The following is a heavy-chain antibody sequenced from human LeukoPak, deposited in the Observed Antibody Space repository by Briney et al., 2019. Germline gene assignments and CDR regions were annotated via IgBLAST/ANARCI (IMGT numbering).Heavy chain of an antibody. CDR3: ARSPRIYDSSGYYLVEYFDL. J-gene: IGHJ2*01. D-gene: IGHD3-22*01. Sequence: PGGSLRLSCAASGFSVSNNYMSWVRQAPGKGLEWVSVIYSGGSTSYADSVKGRFTISRDISKNTLFLQMSSLRAEDTAVYYCARSPRIYDSSGYYLVEYFDLWGRGTLVTVSS. CDR1: GFSVSNNY. CDR2: IYSGGST. V-gene: IGHV3-53*01.